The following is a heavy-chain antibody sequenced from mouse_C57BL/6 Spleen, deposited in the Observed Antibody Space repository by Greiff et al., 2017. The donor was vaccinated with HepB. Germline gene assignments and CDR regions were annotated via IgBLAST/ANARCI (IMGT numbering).Heavy chain of an antibody. CDR2: IDPSDSET. D-gene: IGHD2-4*01. CDR3: ARRITPGYYFDY. CDR1: GYTFTSYW. J-gene: IGHJ2*01. Sequence: VQLQQPGAELVRPGSSVKLSCKASGYTFTSYWMHWVKQRPIQGLEWIGNIDPSDSETHYNQKFKDKATLTVDKSSSTAYMQLSSLTSEDSAVYYCARRITPGYYFDYWGQGTTLTVSS. V-gene: IGHV1-52*01.